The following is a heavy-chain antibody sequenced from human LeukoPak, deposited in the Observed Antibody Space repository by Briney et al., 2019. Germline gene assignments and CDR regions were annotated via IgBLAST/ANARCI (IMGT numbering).Heavy chain of an antibody. D-gene: IGHD2-15*01. CDR1: GFTFSNYV. V-gene: IGHV3-23*01. CDR2: ITASGDST. Sequence: GESLRLSCAASGFTFSNYVMIWVRQAPGKGLEWVSGITASGDSTYYGDSVQGRFTMSRDNSKNTVYLQMNSLRVDDTAVYFCARRDIVVVVSASDYWGQGTLVTVSS. J-gene: IGHJ4*02. CDR3: ARRDIVVVVSASDY.